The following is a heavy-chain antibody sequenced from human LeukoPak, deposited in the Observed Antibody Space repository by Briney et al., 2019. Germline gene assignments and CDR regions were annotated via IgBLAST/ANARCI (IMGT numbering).Heavy chain of an antibody. CDR1: GFTFTTYW. CDR2: IKQDGNEK. Sequence: GGSLRLSCAASGFTFTTYWMSWVRQAPGKGLEWVANIKQDGNEKYYVDSVKGRFTISRDNAKNSLYLQMNSLRAEDTAVYYCARDVNYYYMDVWGKGTTVTVSS. CDR3: ARDVNYYYMDV. J-gene: IGHJ6*03. V-gene: IGHV3-7*01.